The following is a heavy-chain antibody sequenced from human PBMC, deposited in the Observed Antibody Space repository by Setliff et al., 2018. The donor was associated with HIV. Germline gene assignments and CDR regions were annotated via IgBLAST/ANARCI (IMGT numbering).Heavy chain of an antibody. V-gene: IGHV4-34*01. CDR2: INHSGST. CDR1: GGSLSGYY. CDR3: ARVRTNWDYDFWSGHISSDYFDY. J-gene: IGHJ4*02. D-gene: IGHD3-3*01. Sequence: PSETLSLTCAVYGGSLSGYYWSWIRQPPGKGLEWIGEINHSGSTNYNPSLKSRVTISVDASKNQFSLKLSSVTAADTAVYYCARVRTNWDYDFWSGHISSDYFDYWGQGTLVTVSS.